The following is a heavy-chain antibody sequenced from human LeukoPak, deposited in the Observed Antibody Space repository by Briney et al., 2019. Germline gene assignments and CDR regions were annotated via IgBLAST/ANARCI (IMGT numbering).Heavy chain of an antibody. J-gene: IGHJ4*02. CDR1: NGSINTHF. CDR2: ISYSGTT. D-gene: IGHD6-13*01. Sequence: SETLSLTCTVSNGSINTHFWSWIRQPPGKGLEWIGYISYSGTTHFNPSLKSRVTISVDTSKNQFSLKLSSVTAADTAVYYCARDSIAAAGPFDYWGQGTLVTVSS. V-gene: IGHV4-59*11. CDR3: ARDSIAAAGPFDY.